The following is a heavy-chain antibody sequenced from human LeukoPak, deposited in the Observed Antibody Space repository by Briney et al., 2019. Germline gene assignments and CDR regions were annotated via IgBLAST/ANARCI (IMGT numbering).Heavy chain of an antibody. V-gene: IGHV4-39*07. J-gene: IGHJ4*02. CDR2: GDYSGGK. D-gene: IGHD6-19*01. CDR3: AGERGEEYSSGWYKTNFFDN. CDR1: GDSFSSVTDY. Sequence: SETLSLTCTVSGDSFSSVTDYWAWIRQPPGKGLEWIASGDYSGGKYYNPSLESRDAISTDMSKSQISLKLTSVTGADTAVYYCAGERGEEYSSGWYKTNFFDNWGQGIRVTVSS.